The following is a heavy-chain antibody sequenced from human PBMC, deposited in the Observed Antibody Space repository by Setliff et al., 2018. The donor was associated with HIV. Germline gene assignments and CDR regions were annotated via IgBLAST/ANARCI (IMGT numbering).Heavy chain of an antibody. CDR2: MNPNSGNT. V-gene: IGHV1-8*01. CDR3: ARGTAPRPASVLEFLEWLFPNWFDP. Sequence: GASVKVSCKPSGSTFSTYDINWVRQATGQGLEWMGWMNPNSGNTGYAQKFQGRVTMTRDTSISTAYMELSSLRSDDTAVYYCARGTAPRPASVLEFLEWLFPNWFDPWGQGTLVTVSS. D-gene: IGHD3-3*02. J-gene: IGHJ5*02. CDR1: GSTFSTYD.